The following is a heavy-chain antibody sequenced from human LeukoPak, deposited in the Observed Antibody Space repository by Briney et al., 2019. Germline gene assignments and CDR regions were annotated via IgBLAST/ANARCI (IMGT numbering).Heavy chain of an antibody. J-gene: IGHJ4*02. CDR2: IRYDGSNK. D-gene: IGHD7-27*01. V-gene: IGHV3-30*02. CDR3: APKSRVSSTLGY. Sequence: GGSLRLSCAASGFTFSSYGMHWVRQAPGKGLEWVAFIRYDGSNKYYADSVKALFTISRDNSKNTLYLQMNSPRAEDTAVYYCAPKSRVSSTLGYWGQGTLVTVSS. CDR1: GFTFSSYG.